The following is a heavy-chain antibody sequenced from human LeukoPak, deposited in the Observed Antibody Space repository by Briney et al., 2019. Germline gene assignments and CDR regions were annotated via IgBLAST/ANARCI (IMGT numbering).Heavy chain of an antibody. V-gene: IGHV3-23*01. D-gene: IGHD6-19*01. CDR3: AKDLLGSGWPPEYFQH. CDR1: GFTFSSYA. Sequence: PGGSLRLSCAASGFTFSSYAMSWVRQAPGKGLEWVSAISGSGGSTYYADSVKGRFTISRDNSKNTLYLQMNSLRAEDTAVYYCAKDLLGSGWPPEYFQHWGQGTLVTVSS. CDR2: ISGSGGST. J-gene: IGHJ1*01.